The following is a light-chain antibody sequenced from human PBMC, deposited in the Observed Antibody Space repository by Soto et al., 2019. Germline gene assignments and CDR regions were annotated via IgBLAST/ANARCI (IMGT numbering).Light chain of an antibody. CDR1: SSNIGAGYD. CDR3: QSHDSSLNSWV. J-gene: IGLJ3*02. CDR2: GNT. V-gene: IGLV1-40*01. Sequence: QSVLTQPPSMSGAPGQRVTISCTGSSSNIGAGYDVHWYRHLPGTAPKLLIYGNTNRPSGVPDRFSGSKSGTSASLAITGLQAEDEADYYCQSHDSSLNSWVFGGGTKLTVL.